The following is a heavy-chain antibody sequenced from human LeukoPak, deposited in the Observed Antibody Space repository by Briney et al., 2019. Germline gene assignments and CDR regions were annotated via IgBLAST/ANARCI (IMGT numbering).Heavy chain of an antibody. D-gene: IGHD3-10*01. CDR2: INPNSGGT. V-gene: IGHV1-2*06. CDR3: ARGGSGSGYLYYFDF. CDR1: GYSFSDYS. J-gene: IGHJ4*02. Sequence: GASVKVSCKASGYSFSDYSMHWVRQAPGQGLEWMGRINPNSGGTSYAQNFQDRVSMTRDTSISTTYMELSGLTSDDTAVYYCARGGSGSGYLYYFDFWGQGTLVSVSS.